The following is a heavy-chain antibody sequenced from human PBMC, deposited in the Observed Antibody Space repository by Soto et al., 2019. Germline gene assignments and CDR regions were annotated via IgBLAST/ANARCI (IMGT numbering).Heavy chain of an antibody. V-gene: IGHV1-2*02. Sequence: QVPLVQSGAEVKKPGASVKVSCRASGYTFTGYYIHWVRQAPGQELEWMGWINPTSGDTNYAQKFQVRVTMPRATSIYPAFMGQTSLTVDDAAVYYWARHNGYWAWFDPWGQGTLVTVSS. CDR3: ARHNGYWAWFDP. CDR2: INPTSGDT. J-gene: IGHJ5*02. CDR1: GYTFTGYY. D-gene: IGHD5-12*01.